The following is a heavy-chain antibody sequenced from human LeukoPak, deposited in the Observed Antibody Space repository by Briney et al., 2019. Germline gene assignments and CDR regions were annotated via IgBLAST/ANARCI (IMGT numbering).Heavy chain of an antibody. Sequence: GGSLRLSCAASGFTFSDYYMSWIRQAPGKGLEWVSYISRSGSYTNYADSVKGRFTISRDNAKNSLYLQMNSLRAADTAVYYCARTRYFDWGIDYWGQGILVTVSS. CDR2: ISRSGSYT. J-gene: IGHJ4*02. D-gene: IGHD3-9*01. CDR1: GFTFSDYY. V-gene: IGHV3-11*03. CDR3: ARTRYFDWGIDY.